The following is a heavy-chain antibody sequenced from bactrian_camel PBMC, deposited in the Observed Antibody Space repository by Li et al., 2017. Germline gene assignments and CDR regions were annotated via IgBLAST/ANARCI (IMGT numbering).Heavy chain of an antibody. J-gene: IGHJ4*01. CDR1: GHTYNYNF. CDR3: AAESAEFCKGLVVAAPSSVSY. V-gene: IGHV3S5*01. CDR2: ISTDGGST. Sequence: HVQLVESGGGSVQAGGSLRLSCAASGHTYNYNFMAWFRQAPGKEREGVAAISTDGGSTYYADSVKGRFTISQDIAKRTVYLQMSSLKPEDTAMYYCAAESAEFCKGLVVAAPSSVSYWGRGTQVTVS. D-gene: IGHD6*01.